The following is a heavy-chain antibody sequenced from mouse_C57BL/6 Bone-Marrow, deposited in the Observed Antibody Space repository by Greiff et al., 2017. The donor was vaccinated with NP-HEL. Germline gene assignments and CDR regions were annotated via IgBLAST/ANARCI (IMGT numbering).Heavy chain of an antibody. CDR1: GYTFTSYG. D-gene: IGHD1-1*01. CDR2: IYPRSGNT. V-gene: IGHV1-81*01. Sequence: VNVVESGAELARPGASVKLSCKASGYTFTSYGISWVKQRTGQGLEWIGEIYPRSGNTYYNEKFKGKATLTADKSSSTAYMELRSLTSEDSAVYFCARGMIYYYGTPYWYFDVWGTGTTVTVSS. CDR3: ARGMIYYYGTPYWYFDV. J-gene: IGHJ1*03.